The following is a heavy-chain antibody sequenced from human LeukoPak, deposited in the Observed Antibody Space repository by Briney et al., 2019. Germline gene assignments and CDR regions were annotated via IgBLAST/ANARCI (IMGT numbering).Heavy chain of an antibody. CDR2: ISSSSSYI. CDR3: ARAKYPQWLFTYNWFDP. D-gene: IGHD6-19*01. Sequence: GGSLRLSCAASGFTFSNYNMNWVRQAPGKGLEWVSSISSSSSYITYADSVKGRFTISRDNAKNSLYLQMHSLRAEDTAVYYCARAKYPQWLFTYNWFDPWGQGTLVTVSS. J-gene: IGHJ5*02. CDR1: GFTFSNYN. V-gene: IGHV3-21*01.